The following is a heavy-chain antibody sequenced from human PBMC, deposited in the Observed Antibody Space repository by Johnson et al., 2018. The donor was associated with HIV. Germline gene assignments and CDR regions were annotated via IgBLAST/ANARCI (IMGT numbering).Heavy chain of an antibody. Sequence: VQLVESGGGLVQPGGSLRLSCRASGFTFSNNWMNWVRQAPGKGLEWVANIKGDGSEKYHVDSVRGRFTISRDNAKNSLYLQMDSLRAEETAIYYCARPIARGASDIWGQGTMVTVSS. CDR2: IKGDGSEK. J-gene: IGHJ3*02. CDR3: ARPIARGASDI. V-gene: IGHV3-7*05. D-gene: IGHD3-10*01. CDR1: GFTFSNNW.